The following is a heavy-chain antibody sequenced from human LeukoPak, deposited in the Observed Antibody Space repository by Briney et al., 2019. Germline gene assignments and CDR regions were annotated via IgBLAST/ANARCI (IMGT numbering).Heavy chain of an antibody. CDR1: GDSVSAFY. J-gene: IGHJ2*01. CDR2: IHYPAST. D-gene: IGHD6-19*01. CDR3: ARESSDGYWYLDL. Sequence: SETLSLTCTVSGDSVSAFYWSWLRQSPGTGLEWIGFIHYPASTAYNPSLKSRVTISLETSRNQLSLMLTSLTPADTAMYYCARESSDGYWYLDLWGRGTLVTVSS. V-gene: IGHV4-59*02.